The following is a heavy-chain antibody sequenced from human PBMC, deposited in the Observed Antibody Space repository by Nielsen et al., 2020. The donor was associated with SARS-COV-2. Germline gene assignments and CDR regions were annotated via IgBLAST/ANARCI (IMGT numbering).Heavy chain of an antibody. V-gene: IGHV3-15*01. Sequence: GESLKISCAASGFTFSNAWMSWVRQAPGKGLEWVGRIKSKTDGGTTDYAAPVKGRFTISRDDSKNTLYLQMNSLRAEDTAVYYCARDRVPSTYCGGDCYSGSFDIWGQGTMVTVSS. CDR1: GFTFSNAW. CDR3: ARDRVPSTYCGGDCYSGSFDI. J-gene: IGHJ3*02. CDR2: IKSKTDGGTT. D-gene: IGHD2-21*02.